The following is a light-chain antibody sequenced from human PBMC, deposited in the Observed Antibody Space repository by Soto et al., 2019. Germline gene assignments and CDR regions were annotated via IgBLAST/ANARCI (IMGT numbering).Light chain of an antibody. CDR1: SSDVGGYNF. CDR2: DVS. CDR3: CSYAGSYTPWV. J-gene: IGLJ3*02. V-gene: IGLV2-11*01. Sequence: QSALTQPRSVSGSPGQSVAISCTGTSSDVGGYNFVSWYQQHPGKAPKLIIYDVSKRPSGVPDRFSGSKSGNTASLTLSGLQAEDEADYYCCSYAGSYTPWVFGGGTQLTVL.